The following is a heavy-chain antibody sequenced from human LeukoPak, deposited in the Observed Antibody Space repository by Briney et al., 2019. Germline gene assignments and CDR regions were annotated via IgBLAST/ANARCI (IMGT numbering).Heavy chain of an antibody. CDR3: ARAAAAAGILFDY. J-gene: IGHJ4*02. Sequence: GGSLRLSCAASGFTFSIYWMSWVRQAPGKGLEWVANIKQGGSEKYYVDSVKGRFTISRDNAKNSLYLQVNSLRAEDTAVYYCARAAAAAGILFDYWGQGTLVTVSS. CDR2: IKQGGSEK. CDR1: GFTFSIYW. D-gene: IGHD6-13*01. V-gene: IGHV3-7*01.